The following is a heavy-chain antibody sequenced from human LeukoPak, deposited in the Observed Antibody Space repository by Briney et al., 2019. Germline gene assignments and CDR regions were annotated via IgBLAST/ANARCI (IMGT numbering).Heavy chain of an antibody. CDR1: GFTFSTSW. CDR2: IKQDGSEK. V-gene: IGHV3-7*03. CDR3: ARGCGILRIDCGDSLDI. J-gene: IGHJ3*02. D-gene: IGHD2-21*01. Sequence: GGSLRLSCAASGFTFSTSWMTWVRQAPGKGLEWVANIKQDGSEKYYVDSVKGRFSISRDNARNSLHLQMNSLRAEDTAVYYCARGCGILRIDCGDSLDIWGQGTMVTVS.